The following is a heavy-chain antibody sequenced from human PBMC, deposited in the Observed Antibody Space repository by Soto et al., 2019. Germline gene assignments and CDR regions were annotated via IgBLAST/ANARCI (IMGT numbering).Heavy chain of an antibody. CDR3: ATIYSYGYGVDY. V-gene: IGHV1-3*01. J-gene: IGHJ4*02. CDR2: INAGNGNT. D-gene: IGHD5-18*01. Sequence: GASVKVSCKASGYTFTSYAMHWVRQAPGQRLEWMGWINAGNGNTKYSQKFQGRVTMTTDTSTSTAYMELRSLRSDDTAVYYCATIYSYGYGVDYWGQGTLVTVSS. CDR1: GYTFTSYA.